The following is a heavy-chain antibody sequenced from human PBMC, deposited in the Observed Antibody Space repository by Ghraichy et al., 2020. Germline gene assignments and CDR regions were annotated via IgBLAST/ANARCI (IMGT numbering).Heavy chain of an antibody. CDR3: AKAKSSSPSYFDC. Sequence: GSLRLSCAASGFIFSSFAMSWVRQAPGKGLEWVSGISGSGGSTYYADSVRGRLTISRDNRKNTLYLQMNTLRDDDTAVYYCAKAKSSSPSYFDCWGQGTLVTVSS. V-gene: IGHV3-23*01. J-gene: IGHJ4*02. D-gene: IGHD3-10*01. CDR2: ISGSGGST. CDR1: GFIFSSFA.